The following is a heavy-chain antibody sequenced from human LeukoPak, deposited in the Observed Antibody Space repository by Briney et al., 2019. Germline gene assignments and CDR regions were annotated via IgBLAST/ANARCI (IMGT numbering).Heavy chain of an antibody. CDR2: IYHSGST. D-gene: IGHD1-7*01. CDR1: GGSISSSNW. J-gene: IGHJ6*02. CDR3: ARSAWGTTFHYHYYGMDV. Sequence: SETLSLTCAVSGGSISSSNWWSWVRQPPGKGLEWIGEIYHSGSTNYNPSLKSRVTISVDKSKNQFSLKLSSVTAADTAVYYCARSAWGTTFHYHYYGMDVWGQGTTVTVSS. V-gene: IGHV4-4*02.